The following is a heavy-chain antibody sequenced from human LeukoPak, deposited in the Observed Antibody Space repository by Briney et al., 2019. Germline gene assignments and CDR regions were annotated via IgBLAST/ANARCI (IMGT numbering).Heavy chain of an antibody. J-gene: IGHJ2*01. CDR1: GFTFSNYA. V-gene: IGHV3-23*01. CDR2: ISAGDDSP. D-gene: IGHD2-8*02. Sequence: GGSLRLSCAASGFTFSNYAMSWVRQAPGKGLEWVSGISAGDDSPYYADSVKGRFTISRDNSKNTLFLQMNSLRAEDTAVYYCAKRRNPDCAVGLCHSRHWYSDFWGGGTGVTVSS. CDR3: AKRRNPDCAVGLCHSRHWYSDF.